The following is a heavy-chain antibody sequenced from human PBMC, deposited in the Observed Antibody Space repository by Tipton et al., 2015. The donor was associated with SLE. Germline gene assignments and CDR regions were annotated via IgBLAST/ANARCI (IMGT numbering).Heavy chain of an antibody. V-gene: IGHV3-30*19. D-gene: IGHD2-2*01. Sequence: QLVQSGGGVVRPGESLRLSCTASGFTFNKFGMNWVRQAPGKGLEWVAVISYDGSNKYYADSVKGRFTISRDNSKNTLYLQMNSLRAEDTAVYYCARDEGSSTRGYFDYWGQGTLVTVSS. CDR1: GFTFNKFG. J-gene: IGHJ4*02. CDR2: ISYDGSNK. CDR3: ARDEGSSTRGYFDY.